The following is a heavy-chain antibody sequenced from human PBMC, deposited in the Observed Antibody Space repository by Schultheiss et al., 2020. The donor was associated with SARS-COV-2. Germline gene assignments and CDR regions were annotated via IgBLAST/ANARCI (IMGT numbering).Heavy chain of an antibody. CDR2: VSPYNYNT. Sequence: ASVKVSCKASGYTFTSDGISWVRQAPGQGLEWMGWVSPYNYNTNYAQKFQGRVTMTTETSTNTAYMELRSLGSDDTAVYYCARPISSNWLDYWGQGTLVTVSS. CDR1: GYTFTSDG. V-gene: IGHV1-18*01. J-gene: IGHJ4*02. D-gene: IGHD6-13*01. CDR3: ARPISSNWLDY.